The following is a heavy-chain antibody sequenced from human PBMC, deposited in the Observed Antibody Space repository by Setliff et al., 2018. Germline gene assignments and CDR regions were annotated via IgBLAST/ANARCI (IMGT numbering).Heavy chain of an antibody. D-gene: IGHD2-2*02. V-gene: IGHV4-39*01. Sequence: PSETLSLTCTVSGDSISTAYYWAWIRQPPGKGPEWLGTIYYTGTTYYNPSLKSRVTISVDSSKNQFSLKLISVTAADTAVYYCARQVWVSNTATFDPWGQGTLVTVSS. CDR3: ARQVWVSNTATFDP. J-gene: IGHJ5*02. CDR1: GDSISTAYY. CDR2: IYYTGTT.